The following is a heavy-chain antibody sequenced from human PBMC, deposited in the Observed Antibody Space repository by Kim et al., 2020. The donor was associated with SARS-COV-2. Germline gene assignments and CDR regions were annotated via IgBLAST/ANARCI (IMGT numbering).Heavy chain of an antibody. CDR2: IYYSGST. Sequence: SETLSLTCTVSGGSISSSSYYWGWIRQPPGKGLEWIGSIYYSGSTYYNPSLKSRVTISVDTSKNQFSLKLSSVTAADTAVYYCARLTAKGFDYWGQGTLVTVSS. CDR1: GGSISSSSYY. CDR3: ARLTAKGFDY. D-gene: IGHD5-18*01. V-gene: IGHV4-39*07. J-gene: IGHJ4*02.